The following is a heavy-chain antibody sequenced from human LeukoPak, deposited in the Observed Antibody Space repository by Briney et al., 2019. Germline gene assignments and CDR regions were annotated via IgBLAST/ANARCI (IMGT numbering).Heavy chain of an antibody. V-gene: IGHV1-8*01. D-gene: IGHD4-17*01. CDR1: GYTFTSYD. Sequence: ASVKVSCKASGYTFTSYDINWVRQATGQGLEWMGWMNPNSGNTGYAQKFQGRVTMTRNTSISTAYMEPSSLRSEDTAVYYCARGQTGGDYYYYGMDVWGQGTTVTVSS. CDR3: ARGQTGGDYYYYGMDV. CDR2: MNPNSGNT. J-gene: IGHJ6*02.